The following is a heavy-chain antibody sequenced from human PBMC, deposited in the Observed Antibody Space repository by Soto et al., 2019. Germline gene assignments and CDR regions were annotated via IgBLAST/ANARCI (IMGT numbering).Heavy chain of an antibody. CDR2: ISFDGINK. V-gene: IGHV3-30*18. CDR3: AKARHYSSGWLGDYFDY. CDR1: GFSFSTYG. Sequence: PGGSLRLSCAASGFSFSTYGMHWVRQAPGKGLEWVAFISFDGINKYYADSVKGRFTISRDNSKNTLSLQMNSLRPEDTAVYYCAKARHYSSGWLGDYFDYWGQGTLVTVSS. D-gene: IGHD6-19*01. J-gene: IGHJ4*02.